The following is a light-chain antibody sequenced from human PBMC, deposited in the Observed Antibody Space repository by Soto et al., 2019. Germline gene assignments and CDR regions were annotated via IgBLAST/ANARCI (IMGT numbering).Light chain of an antibody. CDR1: QSVSSN. CDR3: QQYNNWPPHT. Sequence: EIVMTQSPATLSVSPGERATLSCRASQSVSSNFAWYHQKPGQPPRLLIYGASTRATGIPARFSGSGSGTEFTLNISSLQSEDFAVYYCQQYNNWPPHTFGQGTKLEIK. CDR2: GAS. J-gene: IGKJ2*01. V-gene: IGKV3-15*01.